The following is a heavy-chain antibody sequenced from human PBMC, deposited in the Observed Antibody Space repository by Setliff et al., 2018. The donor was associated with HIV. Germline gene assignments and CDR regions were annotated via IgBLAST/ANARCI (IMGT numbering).Heavy chain of an antibody. J-gene: IGHJ4*02. D-gene: IGHD3-22*01. CDR3: AREVYYYASSGYYPYYFDH. V-gene: IGHV4-39*07. CDR1: GGSISSSSYY. CDR2: LYYSGST. Sequence: SETLSLTCTVSGGSISSSSYYWGWIRQPPGKGLEWIGSLYYSGSTYYNPSLKSRVTISVDTSKNQFSLKLTSVTAADTAVYYCAREVYYYASSGYYPYYFDHWGQGILVTVSS.